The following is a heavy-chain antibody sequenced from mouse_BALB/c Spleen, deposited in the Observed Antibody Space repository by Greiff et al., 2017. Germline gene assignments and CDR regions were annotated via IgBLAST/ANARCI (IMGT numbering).Heavy chain of an antibody. CDR1: GYAFSSSW. Sequence: QVQLQQSGPELVKPGASVKISCKASGYAFSSSWMNWVKQRPGQGLEWIGRIYPGDGDTNYNGKFKGKATLTADKSSSTAYMQLSSLTSVDSAVYFCARSLYYYGSSSYWYFDVWGAGTTVTVSS. V-gene: IGHV1-82*01. J-gene: IGHJ1*01. CDR2: IYPGDGDT. D-gene: IGHD1-1*01. CDR3: ARSLYYYGSSSYWYFDV.